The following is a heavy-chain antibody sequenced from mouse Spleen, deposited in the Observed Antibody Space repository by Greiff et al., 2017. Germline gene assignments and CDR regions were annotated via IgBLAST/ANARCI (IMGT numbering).Heavy chain of an antibody. D-gene: IGHD1-1*01. V-gene: IGHV1-15*01. CDR3: TREDYYGSSYVY. Sequence: SGAELVRPGASVTLSCKASGYTFTDYEMHWVKQTPVHGLEWIGAIDPETGGTAYNQKFKGKATLTADKSSSTAYMELRSLTSEDSAVYYCTREDYYGSSYVYWGQGTTLTVSS. CDR2: IDPETGGT. CDR1: GYTFTDYE. J-gene: IGHJ2*01.